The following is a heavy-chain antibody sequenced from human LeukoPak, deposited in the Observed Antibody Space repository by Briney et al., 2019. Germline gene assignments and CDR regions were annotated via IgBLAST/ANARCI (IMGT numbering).Heavy chain of an antibody. Sequence: SETLSLTCAVYGGSFSGYYWSWIRQPPGKGLEWIGEINHSGSTNYNPSLKSRVTISVDTSKNQFSLELSSVTAADTAVYYCARGGPGGSRYYYYYYGMDVWGQGTTVTVSS. J-gene: IGHJ6*02. CDR1: GGSFSGYY. CDR3: ARGGPGGSRYYYYYYGMDV. CDR2: INHSGST. V-gene: IGHV4-34*01. D-gene: IGHD3-16*01.